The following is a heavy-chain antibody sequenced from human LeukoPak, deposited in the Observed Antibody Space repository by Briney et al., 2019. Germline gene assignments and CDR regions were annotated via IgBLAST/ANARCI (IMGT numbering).Heavy chain of an antibody. Sequence: GGSRRLSCAASGFTFSDYYRSWIRQAPGKGLEWVSYISSSGSTIYYADSVKGRFTISRDNAKNSLYLQMNSPRAEDTAVYYCARVVRSNYGNWFDPWGQGTLVSVS. CDR3: ARVVRSNYGNWFDP. CDR1: GFTFSDYY. CDR2: ISSSGSTI. V-gene: IGHV3-11*01. J-gene: IGHJ5*02. D-gene: IGHD4-11*01.